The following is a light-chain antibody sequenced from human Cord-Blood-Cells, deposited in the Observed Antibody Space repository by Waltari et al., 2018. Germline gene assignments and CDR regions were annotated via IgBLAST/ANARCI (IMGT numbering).Light chain of an antibody. CDR3: AAWDDSLNGWV. Sequence: QSVLTQPPSVSEAPRQRVTISCSGSSSNLGNNPVNWYQQLPGKAPNLLIYYDDLLPSGVSDRFSGSKSGTSASLAISGLQSEDEADYYCAAWDDSLNGWVFGGGTKLTVL. CDR2: YDD. CDR1: SSNLGNNP. V-gene: IGLV1-36*01. J-gene: IGLJ3*02.